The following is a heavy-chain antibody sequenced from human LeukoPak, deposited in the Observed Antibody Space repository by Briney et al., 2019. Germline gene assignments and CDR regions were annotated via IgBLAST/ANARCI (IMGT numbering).Heavy chain of an antibody. CDR1: GGSISTSNYY. J-gene: IGHJ6*03. Sequence: PSETLSLTCTVSGGSISTSNYYWGWIRQPPGKGLEWIGEINHSGSTNYNPSLKSRVTISVDTSKNQFSLKLSSVTAADTAVYYCARGRTIAAAGTGTYYYYYYYMDVWGKGTTVTVSS. D-gene: IGHD6-13*01. V-gene: IGHV4-39*07. CDR3: ARGRTIAAAGTGTYYYYYYYMDV. CDR2: INHSGST.